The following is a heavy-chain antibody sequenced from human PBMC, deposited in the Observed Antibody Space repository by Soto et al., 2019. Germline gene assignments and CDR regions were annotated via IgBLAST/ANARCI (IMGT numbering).Heavy chain of an antibody. D-gene: IGHD2-21*02. CDR2: IIPILGIA. CDR3: ARVLAYCGGDCYSEFDY. Sequence: ASVKVSCKASGGTFSSYTISWARQAPGQGLEWMGRIIPILGIANYAQKFQGRVTITADKSTSTAYMELSSLRSEDTAVYYCARVLAYCGGDCYSEFDYWGQGTLVTVSS. V-gene: IGHV1-69*02. CDR1: GGTFSSYT. J-gene: IGHJ4*02.